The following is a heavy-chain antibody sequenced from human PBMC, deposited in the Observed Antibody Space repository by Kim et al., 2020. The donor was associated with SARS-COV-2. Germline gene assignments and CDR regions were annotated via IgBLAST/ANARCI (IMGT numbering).Heavy chain of an antibody. V-gene: IGHV1-18*01. CDR2: ISAYNGNT. CDR1: GYTFTSYG. D-gene: IGHD3-22*01. J-gene: IGHJ3*02. CDR3: ARDPPPDDSRGDDAFDI. Sequence: ASVKVSCKASGYTFTSYGISWVRQAPGQGLEWMGWISAYNGNTNYAQKLQGRVTMTTDTSTSTAYMELRSLRSDDTAVYYCARDPPPDDSRGDDAFDIWGQGTMVTVSS.